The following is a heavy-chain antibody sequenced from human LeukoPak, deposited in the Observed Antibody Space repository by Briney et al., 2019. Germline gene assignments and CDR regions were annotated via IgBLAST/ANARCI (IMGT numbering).Heavy chain of an antibody. CDR3: ARKDYGGYAYYYYGLGV. D-gene: IGHD5-12*01. J-gene: IGHJ6*04. CDR1: GFTFSSYE. V-gene: IGHV3-48*03. CDR2: ISSSGSTK. Sequence: GGSLRLSCAASGFTFSSYEMNWVRQAPGKGLEWVSYISSSGSTKYYADSVKGRFTISRDNAKNSLYLQMNSLRAEDTAVYYCARKDYGGYAYYYYGLGVWGKGTTVTVSS.